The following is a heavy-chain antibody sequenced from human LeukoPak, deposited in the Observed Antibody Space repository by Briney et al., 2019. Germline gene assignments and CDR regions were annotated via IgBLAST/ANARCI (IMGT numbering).Heavy chain of an antibody. CDR2: ISYDGSNK. Sequence: PGGSLRLSCAASGFTFSSYGMHWVRQAPGKGLEWVAVISYDGSNKYYADSVKGRFTISRDNSKNTLYLQMNSLRAEDTAVYYCAKIFTYYYDRSGYDFPAFDIWGQGTMVTVSS. J-gene: IGHJ3*02. CDR1: GFTFSSYG. V-gene: IGHV3-30*18. D-gene: IGHD3-22*01. CDR3: AKIFTYYYDRSGYDFPAFDI.